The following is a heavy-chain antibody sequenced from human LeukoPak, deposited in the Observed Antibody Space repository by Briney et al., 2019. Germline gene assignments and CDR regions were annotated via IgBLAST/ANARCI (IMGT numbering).Heavy chain of an antibody. D-gene: IGHD1-1*01. J-gene: IGHJ4*02. CDR3: TRWNRVPDS. CDR1: GASITSTY. Sequence: SETLSLTCTVSGASITSTYWTWIRQPPGKGLESIGYIYYTGDTNYNPSLNSRVTISLDTSTSQFSLTLRSVTAADTAVYYCTRWNRVPDSWGQGILVNVSS. V-gene: IGHV4-59*01. CDR2: IYYTGDT.